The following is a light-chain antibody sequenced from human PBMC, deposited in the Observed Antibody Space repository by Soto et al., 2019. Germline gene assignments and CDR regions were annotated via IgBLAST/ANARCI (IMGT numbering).Light chain of an antibody. CDR1: QSLTSSY. Sequence: EIVLTQSPGTLSLSPGERATLSCRASQSLTSSYLAWYQQKPGQAPRLLIYGASSRATGIPDRFSGSGSGTDFTLTISRLEPEDFAVYYCQQYESSPHSYTFGQWTKLEIK. V-gene: IGKV3-20*01. CDR2: GAS. J-gene: IGKJ2*01. CDR3: QQYESSPHSYT.